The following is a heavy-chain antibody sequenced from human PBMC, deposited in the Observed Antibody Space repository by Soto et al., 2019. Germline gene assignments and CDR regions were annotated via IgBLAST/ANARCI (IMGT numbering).Heavy chain of an antibody. CDR2: INAGNGNT. J-gene: IGHJ6*02. D-gene: IGHD2-2*03. V-gene: IGHV1-3*01. Sequence: ASVKVSCKASGYTLTSYAMHWVRQAPGQRLEWMGWINAGNGNTKYSQKFQGRVTITRDTSASTAYMELSSLRSEDTAVYYCARDQNGDCSSTSCYSKYYGMDVWGQGTTVTVSS. CDR3: ARDQNGDCSSTSCYSKYYGMDV. CDR1: GYTLTSYA.